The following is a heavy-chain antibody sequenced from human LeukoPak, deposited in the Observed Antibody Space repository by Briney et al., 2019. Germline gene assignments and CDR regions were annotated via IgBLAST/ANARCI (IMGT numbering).Heavy chain of an antibody. Sequence: GESLRLSCAASGFRFGNYAMHWVRQAPGKGLEWVANIKQDGSEKYYVDSVKGRFTISRDNAKNSLYLQMNSLRAEDTAVYYCARDYRYCSGGSCYSAGWGQGTLVTVSS. D-gene: IGHD2-15*01. CDR3: ARDYRYCSGGSCYSAG. CDR2: IKQDGSEK. CDR1: GFRFGNYA. J-gene: IGHJ4*02. V-gene: IGHV3-7*01.